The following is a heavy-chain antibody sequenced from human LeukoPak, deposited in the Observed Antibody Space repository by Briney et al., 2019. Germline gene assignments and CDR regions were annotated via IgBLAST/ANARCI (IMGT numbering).Heavy chain of an antibody. CDR1: GFTFSNYT. V-gene: IGHV3-21*01. CDR2: ISYRSTST. D-gene: IGHD3-9*01. J-gene: IGHJ5*02. CDR3: VRDGPISLSGSANRDWFGP. Sequence: PGGSLRLSCAASGFTFSNYTMNWVRRAPGKGLQWVSSISYRSTSTSYADSVKGRFTISRDNAKSSLHLQMSSLRAEDTAVYYCVRDGPISLSGSANRDWFGPWGQGTLVTVSS.